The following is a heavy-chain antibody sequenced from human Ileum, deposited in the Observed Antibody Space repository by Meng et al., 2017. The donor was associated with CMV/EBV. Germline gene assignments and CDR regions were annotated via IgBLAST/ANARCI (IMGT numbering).Heavy chain of an antibody. CDR2: INTNTGNP. J-gene: IGHJ4*02. CDR3: TRGDGDHSSKFDY. V-gene: IGHV7-4-1*02. D-gene: IGHD5-24*01. Sequence: CKTSGYHFITYGINWVRLAPGQRLEWMGWINTNTGNPTYAQDFTGRFVFSLDTSVSTTYLQINSLTTEDSALYYCTRGDGDHSSKFDYWGQGTLVTVSS. CDR1: GYHFITYG.